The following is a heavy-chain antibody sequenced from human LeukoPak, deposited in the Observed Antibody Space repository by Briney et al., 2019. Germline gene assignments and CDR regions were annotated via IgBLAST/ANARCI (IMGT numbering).Heavy chain of an antibody. J-gene: IGHJ4*02. Sequence: PGRSLRLSCAASGFPFSTYSMNWVRQAPGKGLEWVSHISSGRSVMNYADSVKGRFTISRDNGKNSVYLQMNSLRDEDTAVYYCAGGVYGYNAFDYWGQGTLVSVSS. CDR2: ISSGRSVM. V-gene: IGHV3-48*02. D-gene: IGHD5/OR15-5a*01. CDR3: AGGVYGYNAFDY. CDR1: GFPFSTYS.